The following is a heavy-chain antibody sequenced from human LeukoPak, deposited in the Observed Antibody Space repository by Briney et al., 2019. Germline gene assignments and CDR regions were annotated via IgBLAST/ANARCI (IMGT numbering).Heavy chain of an antibody. V-gene: IGHV3-7*01. J-gene: IGHJ4*02. CDR1: GFTFRSYW. CDR2: IKQDGSEK. CDR3: ARVEVGGDYSKFDY. Sequence: GGSLRLSCAASGFTFRSYWMTWVRQPPGRGLEWVGNIKQDGSEKYYVDSVKGRFTISRDNAKNTLSLQMNSLRAEDTAVYYCARVEVGGDYSKFDYWGQGTLVTVSS. D-gene: IGHD2-21*02.